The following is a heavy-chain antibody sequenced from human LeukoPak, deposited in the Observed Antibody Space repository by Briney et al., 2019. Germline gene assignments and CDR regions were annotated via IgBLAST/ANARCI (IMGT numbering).Heavy chain of an antibody. D-gene: IGHD2-2*01. CDR3: ARDNIGGRYCSSTSCYFYYYYYMDV. Sequence: GGSLRLSCAASGFTFSSYWMHWVRQAPGKGLVCVSRINSDGSSTSYADSVKGRFTISRDNAKNTLYLQMNSLRAEDTAVYYCARDNIGGRYCSSTSCYFYYYYYMDVWGKGTTVTVSS. CDR1: GFTFSSYW. CDR2: INSDGSST. V-gene: IGHV3-74*01. J-gene: IGHJ6*03.